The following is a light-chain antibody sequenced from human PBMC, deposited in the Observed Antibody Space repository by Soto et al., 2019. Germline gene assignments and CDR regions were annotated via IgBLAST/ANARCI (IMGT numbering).Light chain of an antibody. CDR3: LQDYDYPWT. J-gene: IGKJ1*01. CDR2: AAS. CDR1: QGISSY. V-gene: IGKV1-6*01. Sequence: IQMTQSPSTLSASVGDRITITCRASQGISSYLAWYQQKPGKAPKLLIYAASSLHSGVPSRFSGSGSGTDFTLTISSLQPEDFATYYCLQDYDYPWTFGQGTKVDIK.